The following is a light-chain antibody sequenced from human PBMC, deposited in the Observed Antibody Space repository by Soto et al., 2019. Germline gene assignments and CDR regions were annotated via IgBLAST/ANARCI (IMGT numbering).Light chain of an antibody. V-gene: IGKV1-39*01. Sequence: MTQSPSSLSASLGDRVTITCRASQSISSCLNWYQQKSGKAPKLLIYSASSLQSGVPSRFSGSGSGTDFTLTISSLQPEDFATYYCQQSYSTPYTFGQGTKLEIK. CDR2: SAS. CDR3: QQSYSTPYT. J-gene: IGKJ2*01. CDR1: QSISSC.